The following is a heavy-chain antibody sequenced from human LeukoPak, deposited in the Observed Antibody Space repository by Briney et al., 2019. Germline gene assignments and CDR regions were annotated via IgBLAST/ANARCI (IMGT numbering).Heavy chain of an antibody. D-gene: IGHD3-3*01. V-gene: IGHV3-9*01. Sequence: GRSLRLSCAASGFTFDDYAMHWVRQAPGKGLEWVSGISWNSGSIGYADSVKGRFTISRDNAKNSLYLQMNSLRAEDTALYYCAKAYRRFLKFDGMDVWGQGTTVTVSS. CDR2: ISWNSGSI. J-gene: IGHJ6*02. CDR3: AKAYRRFLKFDGMDV. CDR1: GFTFDDYA.